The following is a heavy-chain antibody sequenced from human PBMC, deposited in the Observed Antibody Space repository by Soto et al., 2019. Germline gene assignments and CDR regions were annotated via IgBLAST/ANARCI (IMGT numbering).Heavy chain of an antibody. V-gene: IGHV4-30-4*01. CDR1: GGSISSGDYY. CDR3: ARDYYGSGSYYSSDY. Sequence: TSETLSLTRTVSGGSISSGDYYWSWIRQPPGKGLEWIGYIYYSGSTYYNPSLKSRVTISVDTSKNQFSLKLSSVTAADTAVYYCARDYYGSGSYYSSDYWGQGTLVTVSS. D-gene: IGHD3-10*01. J-gene: IGHJ4*02. CDR2: IYYSGST.